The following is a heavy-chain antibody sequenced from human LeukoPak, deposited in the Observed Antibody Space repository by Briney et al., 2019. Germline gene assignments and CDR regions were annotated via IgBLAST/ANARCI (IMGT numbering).Heavy chain of an antibody. J-gene: IGHJ6*03. V-gene: IGHV4-61*01. D-gene: IGHD6-6*01. Sequence: KPSETLSLTCTVSGASISSSNYYWSWIRQPPGKGLEWIGNIYYSGSTNYNPSLKSRVTISVDTSKNQLSLKLSSVTAADTAVYYCARGDSSSSIYYYYYMDVWGKGTTVTVSS. CDR2: IYYSGST. CDR3: ARGDSSSSIYYYYYMDV. CDR1: GASISSSNYY.